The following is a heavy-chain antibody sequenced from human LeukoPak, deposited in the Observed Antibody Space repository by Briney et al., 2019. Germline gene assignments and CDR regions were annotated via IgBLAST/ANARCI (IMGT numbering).Heavy chain of an antibody. CDR3: ARTESYCSETRCPYWYFDF. V-gene: IGHV3-30*06. CDR1: GFTFSSYG. D-gene: IGHD2-15*01. Sequence: GGSLRLSCAASGFTFSSYGMHWVRQAPGKGLAWVADMSHDGTKKYFADSVQGRFTISRDNSKNVVYLQLNTVRREDTAAYYCARTESYCSETRCPYWYFDFWGRGTLVTVSS. J-gene: IGHJ2*01. CDR2: MSHDGTKK.